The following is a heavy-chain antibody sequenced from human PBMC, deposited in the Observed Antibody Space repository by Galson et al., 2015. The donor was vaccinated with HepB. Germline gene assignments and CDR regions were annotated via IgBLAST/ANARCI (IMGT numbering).Heavy chain of an antibody. CDR3: ARGLNYDILTGYHEKLFGLDY. Sequence: SLRLSCAASGFTLSTYTLHWVRQAPGKGLEWVAVISYDGSNKYYADSVKGRFTISRDNSKNTLYLQMNSLRPEDTAVFFCARGLNYDILTGYHEKLFGLDYWGQGTLVTVSS. CDR1: GFTLSTYT. J-gene: IGHJ4*02. CDR2: ISYDGSNK. D-gene: IGHD3-9*01. V-gene: IGHV3-30-3*01.